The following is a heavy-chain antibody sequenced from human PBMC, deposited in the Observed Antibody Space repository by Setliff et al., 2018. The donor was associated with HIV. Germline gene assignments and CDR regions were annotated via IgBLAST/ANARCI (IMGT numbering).Heavy chain of an antibody. CDR1: GFTFSSYS. V-gene: IGHV3-48*04. D-gene: IGHD6-6*01. Sequence: GGSLRLSCAASGFTFSSYSMNWVRQAPGKGLEWVSYISSSGSTIYYADSVKGRFTISRDNAKNSLYLQMNSLRAEDTAVYYCAREFVALGNHFDKWGQGTLVTVSS. J-gene: IGHJ4*02. CDR2: ISSSGSTI. CDR3: AREFVALGNHFDK.